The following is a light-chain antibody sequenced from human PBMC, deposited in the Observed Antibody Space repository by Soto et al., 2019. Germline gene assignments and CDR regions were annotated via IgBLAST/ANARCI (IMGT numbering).Light chain of an antibody. J-gene: IGLJ2*01. V-gene: IGLV2-11*01. Sequence: QSALTQPRSVSGSPGQSVTISCTGTSNDVGGYNFVSWYQQHPGKVPKLFIYDVSRRPSGVPDRFSGSKSGNTASLTISGLQAEEQADYYSSSYARSYTLVFGGGTKLTVL. CDR2: DVS. CDR1: SNDVGGYNF. CDR3: SSYARSYTLV.